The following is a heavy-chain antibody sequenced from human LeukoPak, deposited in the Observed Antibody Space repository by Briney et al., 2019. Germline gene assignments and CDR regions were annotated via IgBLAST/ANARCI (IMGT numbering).Heavy chain of an antibody. Sequence: SETLSLTCTVSGGSISSSSYYWGWIRQPPGKGLEWIGEINHSGSTNYNPSLKSRVTISVDTSKNQFSLKLSSVTAADTAVYYCARVERYSSSLPERYWGQGTLVTVSS. D-gene: IGHD6-13*01. CDR3: ARVERYSSSLPERY. V-gene: IGHV4-39*07. J-gene: IGHJ4*02. CDR1: GGSISSSSYY. CDR2: INHSGST.